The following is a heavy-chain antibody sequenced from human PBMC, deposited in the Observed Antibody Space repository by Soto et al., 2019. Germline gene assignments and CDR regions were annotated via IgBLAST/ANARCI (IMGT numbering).Heavy chain of an antibody. J-gene: IGHJ1*01. CDR2: IIPIFGTA. CDR3: ARGPPEPGIAVAGNVEYFQH. D-gene: IGHD6-19*01. V-gene: IGHV1-69*01. Sequence: QVQLVQSGAEVKKPGSSVKVSCKASGGTFSSYAISWVRQAPGQGLEWMGGIIPIFGTANYAQKFQGRVTITADESTSTAYMELSSLRSEDTAVYYCARGPPEPGIAVAGNVEYFQHWGQGTLVTVSS. CDR1: GGTFSSYA.